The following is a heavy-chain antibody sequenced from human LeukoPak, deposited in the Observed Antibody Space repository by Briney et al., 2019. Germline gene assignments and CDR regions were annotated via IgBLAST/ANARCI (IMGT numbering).Heavy chain of an antibody. CDR2: IIPIFGTA. CDR1: GGTFSSYA. V-gene: IGHV1-69*01. J-gene: IGHJ4*02. Sequence: SVKVSCKASGGTFSSYAISWVRQAPGQGLEWMGGIIPIFGTANYAQKFQGRVTITADESTSTAYMELSSLRSEDTAVYYCARDYYXILTGYYNPSGNDYWGQGTLVTVSS. CDR3: ARDYYXILTGYYNPSGNDY. D-gene: IGHD3-9*01.